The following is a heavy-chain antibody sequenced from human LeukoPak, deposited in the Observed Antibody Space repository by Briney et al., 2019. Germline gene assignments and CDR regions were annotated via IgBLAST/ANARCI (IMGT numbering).Heavy chain of an antibody. V-gene: IGHV4-34*01. J-gene: IGHJ6*02. Sequence: PSETLSLTCAVYGGSFSGYYWSWIRQPPGKGLEWIGEINHSGSTNYNPSLKSRVTISVDTSKNQFSLKLSSVTAADTAVYYCARSPRRLGYCSGGSCYYYYGMGVWGQGTTVTVSS. D-gene: IGHD2-15*01. CDR3: ARSPRRLGYCSGGSCYYYYGMGV. CDR2: INHSGST. CDR1: GGSFSGYY.